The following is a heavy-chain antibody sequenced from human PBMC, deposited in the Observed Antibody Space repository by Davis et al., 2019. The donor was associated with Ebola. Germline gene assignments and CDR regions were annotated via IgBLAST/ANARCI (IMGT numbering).Heavy chain of an antibody. CDR1: GFTFSSYG. CDR3: AKPAHILEWLFSRGFYFDY. Sequence: PGGSLRLSCAASGFTFSSYGMHWVRQAPGKGLEWVAVISYDGSNKYYADSVKGRFTISRDNSKNTLYLQMNSLRAEDTAVYYCAKPAHILEWLFSRGFYFDYWGQGTLVTVSS. D-gene: IGHD3-3*01. J-gene: IGHJ4*02. CDR2: ISYDGSNK. V-gene: IGHV3-30*18.